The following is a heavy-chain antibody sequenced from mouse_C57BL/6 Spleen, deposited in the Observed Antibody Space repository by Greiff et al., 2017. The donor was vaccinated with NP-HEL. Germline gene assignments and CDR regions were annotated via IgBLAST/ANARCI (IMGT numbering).Heavy chain of an antibody. CDR2: IYPGSGNT. Sequence: VQLVESGAELARPGASVKLSCKASGYTFTSYGISWVKQRTGQGLEWIGEIYPGSGNTYYKEKFKGKATLTADKSSSTAYMELRGLTSEDSAVYFCARTLHRGFAYWGQGTLVTVSA. V-gene: IGHV1-81*01. CDR1: GYTFTSYG. CDR3: ARTLHRGFAY. D-gene: IGHD3-1*01. J-gene: IGHJ3*01.